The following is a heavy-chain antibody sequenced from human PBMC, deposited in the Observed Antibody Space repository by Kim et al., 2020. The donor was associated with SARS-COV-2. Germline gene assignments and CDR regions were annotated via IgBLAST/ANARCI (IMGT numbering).Heavy chain of an antibody. J-gene: IGHJ4*02. V-gene: IGHV3-23*01. CDR3: AKDLLDYYDSSGYYPDPFDY. Sequence: RFTISRDNSKNTLYLQMNSLRAEDTAVYYCAKDLLDYYDSSGYYPDPFDYWGQGTLVTVSS. D-gene: IGHD3-22*01.